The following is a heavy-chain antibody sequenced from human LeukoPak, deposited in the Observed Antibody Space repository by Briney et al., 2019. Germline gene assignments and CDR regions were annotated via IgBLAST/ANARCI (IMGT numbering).Heavy chain of an antibody. CDR2: ISSSVSTI. V-gene: IGHV3-48*03. J-gene: IGHJ6*02. CDR1: GFTFNSYE. D-gene: IGHD6-13*01. CDR3: ARDFKQLLVRYYYYYGMDV. Sequence: GGSLRLSCAASGFTFNSYEMNWVRQAPGKGLEWVSYISSSVSTIYYADSVKGRFTISRDNAKNSLYLQMNSLRAEDTAVYYCARDFKQLLVRYYYYYGMDVWGQGTTVTVSS.